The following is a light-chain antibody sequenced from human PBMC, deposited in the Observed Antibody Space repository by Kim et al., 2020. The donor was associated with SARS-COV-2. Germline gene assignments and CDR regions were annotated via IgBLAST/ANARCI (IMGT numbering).Light chain of an antibody. CDR3: QAWDSSTAV. Sequence: SYELTQPPSVSVSPGQTPSITCSGDKLGDKYAYWYQQRAGQSPVLVIYQDNRRPSGIPVRFSGSNSGNTATLTISGTQAMDEADYYCQAWDSSTAVFGGGTQLTVL. CDR1: KLGDKY. J-gene: IGLJ2*01. CDR2: QDN. V-gene: IGLV3-1*01.